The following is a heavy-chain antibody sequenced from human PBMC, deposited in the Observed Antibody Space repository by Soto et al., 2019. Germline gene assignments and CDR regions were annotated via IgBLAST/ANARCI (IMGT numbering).Heavy chain of an antibody. V-gene: IGHV4-34*01. Sequence: SETLSLTCAVYVGSFSGYYWSWIRQPPGKGLEWIGEINHSGSTNYSPSLKSRVTISVDNSKNTLYLQMNSLRAEDTAVYYCAKDRVIVVELYYFDYWGQGTLVTVSS. CDR1: VGSFSGYY. D-gene: IGHD3-22*01. CDR2: INHSGST. J-gene: IGHJ4*02. CDR3: AKDRVIVVELYYFDY.